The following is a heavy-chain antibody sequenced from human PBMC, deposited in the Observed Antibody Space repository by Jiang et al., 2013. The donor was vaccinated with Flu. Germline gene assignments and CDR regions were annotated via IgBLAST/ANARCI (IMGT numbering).Heavy chain of an antibody. Sequence: GSGLVKPSETLSLTCTVSGGSISSSHYLWGWIRQPPGKGLEWIGSIYYSGSTYYNPSLKSRVTMSVDTSKNQFSLKLSSVTAADTAVYYCARLDYGDGYYYYGMDVWGPRDHGHRLL. V-gene: IGHV4-39*01. D-gene: IGHD4-17*01. CDR3: ARLDYGDGYYYYGMDV. CDR2: IYYSGST. J-gene: IGHJ6*01. CDR1: GGSISSSHYL.